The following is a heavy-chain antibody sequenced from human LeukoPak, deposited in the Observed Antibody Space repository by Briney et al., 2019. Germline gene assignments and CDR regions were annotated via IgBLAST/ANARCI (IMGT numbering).Heavy chain of an antibody. CDR1: GGTFSSYA. CDR3: ARSRDIVVVVANYCYYYGMDV. J-gene: IGHJ6*04. CDR2: IIPIFGTA. Sequence: ASVKVSCKASGGTFSSYAISWERQAPGQGLEWMGGIIPIFGTANYAQKFQGRVTITADKSTSTAYMELSGLRSEDTAVYYCARSRDIVVVVANYCYYYGMDVWGKGTTVTVPS. V-gene: IGHV1-69*06. D-gene: IGHD2-15*01.